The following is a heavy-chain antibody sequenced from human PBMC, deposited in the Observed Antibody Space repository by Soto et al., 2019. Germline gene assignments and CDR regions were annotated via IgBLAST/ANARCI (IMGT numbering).Heavy chain of an antibody. CDR1: GFSLSSSGVG. CDR2: IYWDEDK. CDR3: AHKGGRGAGMDV. V-gene: IGHV2-5*02. Sequence: QITLKESGPTLVKPTQTLTLTCTFSGFSLSSSGVGVGWIRQPPGKAPEWLALIYWDEDKRYSPSLKTRLTITKDTSTNEVVLTMTNMDTVDTGTYYCAHKGGRGAGMDVWGRGTTVTVSS. D-gene: IGHD2-15*01. J-gene: IGHJ6*02.